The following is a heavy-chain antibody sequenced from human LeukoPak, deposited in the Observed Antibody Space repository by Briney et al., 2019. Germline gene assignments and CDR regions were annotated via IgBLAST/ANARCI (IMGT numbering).Heavy chain of an antibody. D-gene: IGHD5-18*01. Sequence: GSLRLSRAASGFTFSSYEMNWVRQAPGKGLEWVSYISSSGSTIYYADSVKGRFTISRDNAKNSLYLQMNSLRAEDTAVYYCARGEGRGYSYGLYNYWGQGTLVTVSS. CDR1: GFTFSSYE. CDR3: ARGEGRGYSYGLYNY. V-gene: IGHV3-48*03. CDR2: ISSSGSTI. J-gene: IGHJ4*02.